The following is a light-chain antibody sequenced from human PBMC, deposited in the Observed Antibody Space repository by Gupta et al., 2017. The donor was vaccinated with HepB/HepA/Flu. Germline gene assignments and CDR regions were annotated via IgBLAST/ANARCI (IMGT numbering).Light chain of an antibody. CDR3: CSYAGRTTHVV. J-gene: IGLJ2*01. CDR2: EVS. Sequence: QSALTQPASVSGSPGQSITISCTGTSSDVGSYNLVSWYQQHPSKAPKLMIYEVSKRPSGVSDRFSGSKSGNTATRTISGLQAEDEADYYCCSYAGRTTHVVFGGGTKLTVL. V-gene: IGLV2-23*02. CDR1: SSDVGSYNL.